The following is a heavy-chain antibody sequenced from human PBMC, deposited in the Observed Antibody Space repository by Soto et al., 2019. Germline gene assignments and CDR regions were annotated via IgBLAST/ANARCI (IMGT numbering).Heavy chain of an antibody. D-gene: IGHD3-16*02. V-gene: IGHV2-5*02. CDR3: AHTHPYYDYIWGSYRFGAFDI. CDR1: GFSLSTSGVG. Sequence: QITLKESGPTLVKPTQTLTLTCTFSGFSLSTSGVGVGWIRQPPGKALEWLALIYWDADKRYSPSLKSRLTITKATTKNQVVLKITHMDPVDTAKYYCAHTHPYYDYIWGSYRFGAFDIWGQGTMVTVSS. CDR2: IYWDADK. J-gene: IGHJ3*02.